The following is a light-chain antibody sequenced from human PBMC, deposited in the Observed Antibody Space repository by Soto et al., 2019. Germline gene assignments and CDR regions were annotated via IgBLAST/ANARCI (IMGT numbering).Light chain of an antibody. V-gene: IGKV3-15*01. J-gene: IGKJ1*01. CDR3: QQYNDWPPWT. Sequence: ETVMTQSPATLSLSPGEEATLSCRASRSVSSRLAWYQQKPGQAPRLLIFGASTRATGIPARFSGGGSGTEFTLTISSLQSEDFAVYYCQQYNDWPPWTFGQGTKVELK. CDR2: GAS. CDR1: RSVSSR.